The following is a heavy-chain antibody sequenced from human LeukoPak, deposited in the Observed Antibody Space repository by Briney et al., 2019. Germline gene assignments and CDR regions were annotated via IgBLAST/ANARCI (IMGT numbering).Heavy chain of an antibody. CDR2: INPNSGGT. D-gene: IGHD6-13*01. J-gene: IGHJ4*02. Sequence: ASVKVSCKASGYTFTGYYMHWLRQAPGQGLEWMGRINPNSGGTNYAQKFQGRVTMTRDTSISTAYMELSRLRSDDTAVYYCAGVTSSWAGFDYWGQGTLVTVSS. CDR3: AGVTSSWAGFDY. CDR1: GYTFTGYY. V-gene: IGHV1-2*06.